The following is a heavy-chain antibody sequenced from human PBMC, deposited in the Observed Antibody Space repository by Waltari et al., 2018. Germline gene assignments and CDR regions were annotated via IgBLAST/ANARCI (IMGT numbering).Heavy chain of an antibody. CDR2: VIPLFGVT. V-gene: IGHV1-69*14. CDR3: ARDLMTTSYHSSGGFDY. J-gene: IGHJ4*02. Sequence: QVQLVQSGAEMKKPGSSVKVSCRASGGALSNIAISWVRQAPGQGLEWMGGVIPLFGVTKYAQKFQGRVTITADKSTSTAFVELRGLRFEDTAVYYCARDLMTTSYHSSGGFDYWGQGTLVTVSS. CDR1: GGALSNIA. D-gene: IGHD3-22*01.